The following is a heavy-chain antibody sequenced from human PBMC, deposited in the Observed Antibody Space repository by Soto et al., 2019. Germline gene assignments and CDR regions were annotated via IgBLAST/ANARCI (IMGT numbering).Heavy chain of an antibody. CDR3: ARDLYPSEESTSCYSY. J-gene: IGHJ4*02. D-gene: IGHD2-2*01. Sequence: GASMKGSFQASGFTFTHHGISWGRQAPGQGLEWMGWISAYNGNTNYAQKLQGRVTMTTDTSTSAAYMELRSLRSDDTAVYYCARDLYPSEESTSCYSYWGQGTLVTVSS. CDR2: ISAYNGNT. V-gene: IGHV1-18*01. CDR1: GFTFTHHG.